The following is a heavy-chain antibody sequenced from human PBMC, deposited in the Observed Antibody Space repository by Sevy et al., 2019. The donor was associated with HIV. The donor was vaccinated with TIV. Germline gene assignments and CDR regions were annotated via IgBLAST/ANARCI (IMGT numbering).Heavy chain of an antibody. CDR3: TAHSGGWYRDYFDY. CDR1: GFTFSNAW. V-gene: IGHV3-15*01. CDR2: IKSKTDGGTT. D-gene: IGHD6-19*01. Sequence: GGSLRLSCAASGFTFSNAWMSWVRQAPGKGLEWVGRIKSKTDGGTTDYAAPVKGRFTISRDDSNNTLYLQMNRLKTEDTAVYYCTAHSGGWYRDYFDYWGQGTLVTVSS. J-gene: IGHJ4*02.